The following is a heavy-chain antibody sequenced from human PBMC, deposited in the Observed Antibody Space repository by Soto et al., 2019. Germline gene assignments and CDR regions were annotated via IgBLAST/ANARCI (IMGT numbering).Heavy chain of an antibody. D-gene: IGHD2-21*02. J-gene: IGHJ3*02. CDR1: GFTFSSYS. V-gene: IGHV3-21*01. Sequence: GGSLRLSCAASGFTFSSYSMNWVRQAPGKGLEWVSSISSSSSYIYYADSVKGRFTISRDNAKNSLYLQMNSLRAEDTAVYYCAREARRYCGGDCYSNDAFDIWGQGTMVTVSS. CDR2: ISSSSSYI. CDR3: AREARRYCGGDCYSNDAFDI.